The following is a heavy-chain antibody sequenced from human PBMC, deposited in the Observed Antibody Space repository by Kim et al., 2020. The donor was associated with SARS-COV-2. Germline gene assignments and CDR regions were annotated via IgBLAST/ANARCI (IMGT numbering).Heavy chain of an antibody. CDR3: AKRVGVVVPAAPQDADY. CDR2: ISGSGGST. CDR1: GFTFSSYA. Sequence: LSLTCAASGFTFSSYAMSWVRQAPGKGLEWVSAISGSGGSTYYADSVKGRFTISRDNSKNTLYLQMNSLRAEDTAVYYCAKRVGVVVPAAPQDADYWGQGTLVTVSS. J-gene: IGHJ4*02. V-gene: IGHV3-23*01. D-gene: IGHD2-2*01.